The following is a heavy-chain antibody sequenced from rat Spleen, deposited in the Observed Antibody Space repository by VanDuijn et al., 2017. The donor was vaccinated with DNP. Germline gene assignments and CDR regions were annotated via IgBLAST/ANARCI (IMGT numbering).Heavy chain of an antibody. J-gene: IGHJ2*01. D-gene: IGHD1-11*01. CDR2: INYEGSNT. CDR1: GFTFSDYN. V-gene: IGHV5-7*01. Sequence: EVQLVESGGGLVQPGSPLKLSCAASGFTFSDYNMAWVRQAPKKGLEWVATINYEGSNTYYRDYVKGRFNISRDNAKSTLYLQMDSLRSEDTATYYCARHEATEGIDFDYWGQGVMVTVSS. CDR3: ARHEATEGIDFDY.